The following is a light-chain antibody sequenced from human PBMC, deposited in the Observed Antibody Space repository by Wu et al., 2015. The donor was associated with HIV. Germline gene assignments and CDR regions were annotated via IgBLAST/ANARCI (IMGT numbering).Light chain of an antibody. Sequence: DIQMTQSPSSLSASVGDRVTITCRASRTTSTSLNWYQQKPGKAPKLLIYAASSLQSGVPSRFSGSGSGTDFTLTISSLQLEDFATYYCQQSYSTLFTFGPGTKVDIK. CDR1: RTTSTS. CDR2: AAS. CDR3: QQSYSTLFT. J-gene: IGKJ3*01. V-gene: IGKV1-39*01.